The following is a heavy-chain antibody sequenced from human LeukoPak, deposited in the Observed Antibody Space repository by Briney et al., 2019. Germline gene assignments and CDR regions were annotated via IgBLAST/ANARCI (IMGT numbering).Heavy chain of an antibody. CDR3: ARASHKRYYYDSSGFYSGLDY. Sequence: SETLSLTCTVSDYSISSGYYWSWIRPPPGKGLEWIGELNQSGSTNYHPSLKSRVTISLDTSKNQFSLKLTSVTAADTAVYYCARASHKRYYYDSSGFYSGLDYWGQGTLVTVSS. J-gene: IGHJ4*02. D-gene: IGHD3-22*01. V-gene: IGHV4-38-2*02. CDR1: DYSISSGYY. CDR2: LNQSGST.